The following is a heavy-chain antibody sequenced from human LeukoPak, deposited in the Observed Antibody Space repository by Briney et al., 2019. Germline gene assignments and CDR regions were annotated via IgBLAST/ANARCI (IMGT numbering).Heavy chain of an antibody. CDR3: TTDHPYGDYWYYFDY. CDR2: IKSKTDGGTT. CDR1: GFTFSNAW. D-gene: IGHD4-17*01. Sequence: KPGGSLRLSCAASGFTFSNAWMSWVRQAPGKGLEWVGGIKSKTDGGTTDYAAPVKGRFTISRDDSKNTLYLQMNSLKTEDTAVYYCTTDHPYGDYWYYFDYWGQGTLVTVSS. V-gene: IGHV3-15*01. J-gene: IGHJ4*02.